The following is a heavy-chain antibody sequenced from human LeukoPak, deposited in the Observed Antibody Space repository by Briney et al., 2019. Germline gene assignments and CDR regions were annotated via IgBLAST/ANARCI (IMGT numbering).Heavy chain of an antibody. J-gene: IGHJ4*02. V-gene: IGHV3-7*01. CDR2: IKQDGSEK. D-gene: IGHD3-10*01. Sequence: GGSLRLSCAASGFTFSSYWMSWVRQAPGKGLEWVANIKQDGSEKYYVDSVKGRFTISRDNTKNSLYLQMNSLRAEDTAVYYCSKDRGFRYGFDFWGQGTLVTVSS. CDR3: SKDRGFRYGFDF. CDR1: GFTFSSYW.